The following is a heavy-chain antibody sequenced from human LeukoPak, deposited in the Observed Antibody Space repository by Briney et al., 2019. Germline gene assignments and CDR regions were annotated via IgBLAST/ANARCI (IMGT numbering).Heavy chain of an antibody. CDR1: GFTFSGYT. Sequence: GGSLRLSCAASGFTFSGYTMSWVRQAPGKGLEWVSSILGSGSTSYYADSVKGRFTISRDNSKNTLYLQMNSLRADDTAVYYCARGSSGMAFDIWGQGTMVTVSS. D-gene: IGHD1-14*01. CDR3: ARGSSGMAFDI. CDR2: ILGSGSTS. J-gene: IGHJ3*02. V-gene: IGHV3-23*01.